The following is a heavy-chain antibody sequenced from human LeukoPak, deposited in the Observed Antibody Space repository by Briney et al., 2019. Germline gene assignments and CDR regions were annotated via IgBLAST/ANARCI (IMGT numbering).Heavy chain of an antibody. Sequence: PGGSLRLSCAASGFTFSSYSMNWVRQAPGKGLEWVSSISSSSSYIYYADSVKGRFTISRDNAKNSLYPQMNSLRAEDTAVYYCARGEYYDFWSGYFDYWGQGTLVTVSS. V-gene: IGHV3-21*01. CDR3: ARGEYYDFWSGYFDY. CDR2: ISSSSSYI. CDR1: GFTFSSYS. J-gene: IGHJ4*02. D-gene: IGHD3-3*01.